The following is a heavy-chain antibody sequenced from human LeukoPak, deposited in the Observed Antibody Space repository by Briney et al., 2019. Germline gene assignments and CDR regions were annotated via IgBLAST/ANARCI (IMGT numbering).Heavy chain of an antibody. V-gene: IGHV3-30*04. J-gene: IGHJ4*02. D-gene: IGHD6-13*01. Sequence: PGRSLRLSCAASGFTFSSYAMHWVRQAPGKGLEWVAVISHDGSNKYYADPVKGRFTISRDNSKNTLYLQMNILRAENTAVYYCAKAGEKQYSSSWFDYWGQGTLVTVSS. CDR2: ISHDGSNK. CDR3: AKAGEKQYSSSWFDY. CDR1: GFTFSSYA.